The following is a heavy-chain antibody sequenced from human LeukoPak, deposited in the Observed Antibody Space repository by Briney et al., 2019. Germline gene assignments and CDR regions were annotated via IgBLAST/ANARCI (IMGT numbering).Heavy chain of an antibody. CDR1: GYIFTSYY. CDR2: INPSGGRT. Sequence: ASVKVSCKASGYIFTSYYMHWVRQAPRQGLEWMGIINPSGGRTNYAQKFQGRVTITADKSTSTAYMELSSLRSEDTAVYYCARSIAARRRNYYYMDVWGKGTTVTVSS. J-gene: IGHJ6*03. V-gene: IGHV1-46*01. D-gene: IGHD6-6*01. CDR3: ARSIAARRRNYYYMDV.